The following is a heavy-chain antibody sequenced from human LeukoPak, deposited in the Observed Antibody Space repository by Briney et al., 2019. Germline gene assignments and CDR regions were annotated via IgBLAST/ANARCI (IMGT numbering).Heavy chain of an antibody. CDR3: VTAMVRGEYYYYGMDV. CDR1: GYTFTGYY. J-gene: IGHJ6*02. D-gene: IGHD5-18*01. CDR2: IIPIFGIA. Sequence: ASVKVSCKASGYTFTGYYMHWVRQAPGQGLEWMGRIIPIFGIANYAQKFQGRVTITADKSTSTAYMELSSLRSEDTAVYYCVTAMVRGEYYYYGMDVWGQGTTVTVSS. V-gene: IGHV1-69*02.